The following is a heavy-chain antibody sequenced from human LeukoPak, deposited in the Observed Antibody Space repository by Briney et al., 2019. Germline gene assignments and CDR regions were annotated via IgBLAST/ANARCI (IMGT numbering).Heavy chain of an antibody. Sequence: SETLSLTCTVSGYSISSGYYWGWIRQPPGKGLEWIGSIYHSGSTYYNPSLKSRVTISVDTSKNQFSLKLSSVTAADTAVYYCARLYYDSTGTGGDAFDIWGQGTMVTVSS. V-gene: IGHV4-38-2*02. CDR1: GYSISSGYY. J-gene: IGHJ3*02. CDR3: ARLYYDSTGTGGDAFDI. D-gene: IGHD3-22*01. CDR2: IYHSGST.